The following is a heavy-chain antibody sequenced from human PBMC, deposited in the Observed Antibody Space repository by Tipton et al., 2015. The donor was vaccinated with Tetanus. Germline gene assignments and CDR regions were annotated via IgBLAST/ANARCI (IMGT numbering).Heavy chain of an antibody. J-gene: IGHJ4*01. CDR2: ISYTGTT. Sequence: LVKPTETLSLTCTVSGGSITNGGYYWSWIRQHPGKGLDWIGYISYTGTTHYNPSLKSRVTISLDRSKNQFSLKLTSVTAADTAVYYCATVGLVTASVKYWGQGALVTVSS. D-gene: IGHD2-21*02. CDR3: ATVGLVTASVKY. CDR1: GGSITNGGYY. V-gene: IGHV4-31*03.